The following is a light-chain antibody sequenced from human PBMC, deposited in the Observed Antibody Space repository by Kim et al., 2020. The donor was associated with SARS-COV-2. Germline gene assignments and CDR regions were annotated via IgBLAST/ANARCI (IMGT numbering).Light chain of an antibody. CDR2: GAS. Sequence: SLSPGERATRSCRASQSVTNSFLAWYQHKPGQAPRLLIYGASDRASGIPDRFSGSGSGTDFTLTISRLEPEDFAVYYCQQYGNSYTFGQGSKLEI. V-gene: IGKV3-20*01. CDR3: QQYGNSYT. J-gene: IGKJ2*01. CDR1: QSVTNSF.